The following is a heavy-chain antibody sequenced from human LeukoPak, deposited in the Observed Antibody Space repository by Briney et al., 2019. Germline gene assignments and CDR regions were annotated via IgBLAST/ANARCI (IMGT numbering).Heavy chain of an antibody. D-gene: IGHD3-22*01. CDR2: INHRGST. CDR3: ARAGDSSGYCDY. J-gene: IGHJ4*02. CDR1: GGSFSGYY. V-gene: IGHV4-34*01. Sequence: SETLSLTCAVYGGSFSGYYWIWIRQPPGKGLEWIGEINHRGSTNYNPSLKSRVTISVDASKNQFSLELSSVTAADTAVYYCARAGDSSGYCDYWGQGTLVTVSS.